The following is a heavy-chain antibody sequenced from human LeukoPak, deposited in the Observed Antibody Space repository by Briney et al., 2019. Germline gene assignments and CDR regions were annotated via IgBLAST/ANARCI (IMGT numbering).Heavy chain of an antibody. J-gene: IGHJ4*02. Sequence: SETLSLTCGMYGGSLSGYYWSWIRQSPDGVLEWIGEINHSGSINDNPSLKSRVTMSVDTSKNQFSLRLTSLTAADTAVYYCAKRRWSSSSVIGYWSRGTRATVSS. CDR1: GGSLSGYY. CDR3: AKRRWSSSSVIGY. V-gene: IGHV4-34*01. D-gene: IGHD6-6*01. CDR2: INHSGSI.